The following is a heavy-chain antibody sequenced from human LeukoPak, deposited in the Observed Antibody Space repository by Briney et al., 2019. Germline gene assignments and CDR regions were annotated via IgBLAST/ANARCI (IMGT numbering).Heavy chain of an antibody. Sequence: MSGGSLRLSCAASGFTFSSYSMNWVRQAPGKGLEWVSSISSSSSYIYYADSVKGRFTISRDNAKNSLYLQMNSLRAEDTAVYYCATEVGSQNWFDPWGQGTLVTVSS. CDR2: ISSSSSYI. CDR3: ATEVGSQNWFDP. V-gene: IGHV3-21*01. CDR1: GFTFSSYS. J-gene: IGHJ5*02. D-gene: IGHD3-16*01.